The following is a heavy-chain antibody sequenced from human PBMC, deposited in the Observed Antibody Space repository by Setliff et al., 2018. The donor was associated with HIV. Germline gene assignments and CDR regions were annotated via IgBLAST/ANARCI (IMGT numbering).Heavy chain of an antibody. D-gene: IGHD7-27*01. CDR1: GFNFGDYS. V-gene: IGHV3-49*04. CDR2: IRSNACGGTK. J-gene: IGHJ4*02. CDR3: TREPGAFDC. Sequence: PGGSLRLSCTASGFNFGDYSMSWVRQDPGKGLAWVGFIRSNACGGTKEYAASVKGRFIISRDDSKSITYLQMNSLKSEDTALYYCTREPGAFDCWGQGTQVTVSS.